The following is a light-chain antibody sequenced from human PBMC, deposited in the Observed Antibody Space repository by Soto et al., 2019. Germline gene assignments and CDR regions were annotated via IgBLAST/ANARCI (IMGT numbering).Light chain of an antibody. J-gene: IGKJ5*01. Sequence: IVLTQSPATVSLYPGERATLSCRASQSVSSYLAWYQQKPGQAPRLLIYDASNRATGIPARFSGSGSGTDFTLTISSLEPEDFAVYYCQQRSNWPPITFGQGTRLE. V-gene: IGKV3-11*01. CDR1: QSVSSY. CDR2: DAS. CDR3: QQRSNWPPIT.